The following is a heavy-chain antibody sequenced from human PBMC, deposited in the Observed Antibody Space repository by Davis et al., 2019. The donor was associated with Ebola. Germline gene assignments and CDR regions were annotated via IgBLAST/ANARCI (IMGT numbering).Heavy chain of an antibody. CDR1: GFTFSTYS. CDR2: ISRSSTV. J-gene: IGHJ4*02. Sequence: PGGSLRLSCAASGFTFSTYSMNWVRQAPGKGLEWISYISRSSTVSYSDSVKGRFTISRDNAKNSLYLQMNSLRDEDTAVYYCVRGYGASYWGPGTPVTVSS. D-gene: IGHD4-17*01. CDR3: VRGYGASY. V-gene: IGHV3-48*02.